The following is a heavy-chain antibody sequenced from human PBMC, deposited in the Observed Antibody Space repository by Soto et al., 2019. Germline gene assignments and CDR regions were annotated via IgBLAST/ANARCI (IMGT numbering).Heavy chain of an antibody. V-gene: IGHV3-7*04. J-gene: IGHJ4*02. D-gene: IGHD6-19*01. CDR1: GFTFSDYW. CDR2: IRQDGGEK. Sequence: EVQLVESGGGLVQSGGSLRLSCAASGFTFSDYWMGWVRQAPGKGLEWVADIRQDGGEKYYVDSLKGRFTLSRDNAKNSLYLQVNSLRAEDTAVYYCARDRGWYRFDFWGQGALVTVSS. CDR3: ARDRGWYRFDF.